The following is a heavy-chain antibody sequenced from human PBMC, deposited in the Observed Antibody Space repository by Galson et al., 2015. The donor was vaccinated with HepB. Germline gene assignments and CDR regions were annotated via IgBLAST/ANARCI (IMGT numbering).Heavy chain of an antibody. CDR1: GYTFTSYG. J-gene: IGHJ6*02. V-gene: IGHV1-18*01. Sequence: SVKVSCKASGYTFTSYGISWVRQAPGQGLEWMGWISAYNGNTNYAQKLQGRVTMTTDTSTSTAYMELRSLRSDDTAVYYCARLQGRPRYFDWLLPYGMDVWGQGTTVTVSS. D-gene: IGHD3-9*01. CDR2: ISAYNGNT. CDR3: ARLQGRPRYFDWLLPYGMDV.